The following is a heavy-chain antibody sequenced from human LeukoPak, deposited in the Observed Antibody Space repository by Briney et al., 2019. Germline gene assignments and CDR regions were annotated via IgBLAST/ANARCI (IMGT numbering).Heavy chain of an antibody. D-gene: IGHD4-17*01. J-gene: IGHJ4*02. CDR3: ARASYGDPYYFDY. CDR1: GFTFSSYS. V-gene: IGHV3-21*01. Sequence: PGGSLRLSSAASGFTFSSYSMNWVRQAPGKGLEWVSSISSSSSYIYYADSVKGRFTISRDNAKNSLYLQMNSLRAEDTAVYYCARASYGDPYYFDYWGQGTLVTVSS. CDR2: ISSSSSYI.